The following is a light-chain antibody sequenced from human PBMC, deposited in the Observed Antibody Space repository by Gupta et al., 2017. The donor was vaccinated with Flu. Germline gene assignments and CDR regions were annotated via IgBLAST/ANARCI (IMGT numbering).Light chain of an antibody. CDR2: AAS. Sequence: DIQMTQSPSSLSASVGDRVTITCRASQGISNFLAWYQQKPGKVPQLLIYAASALQSGVPSRFSGSGSGTHFTLTISNLQPEEVATYYCQKYNSALWTFGQGTKVEIK. J-gene: IGKJ1*01. V-gene: IGKV1-27*01. CDR3: QKYNSALWT. CDR1: QGISNF.